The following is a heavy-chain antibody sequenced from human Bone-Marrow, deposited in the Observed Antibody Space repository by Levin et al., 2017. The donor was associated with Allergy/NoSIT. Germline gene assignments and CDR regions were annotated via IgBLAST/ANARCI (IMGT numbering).Heavy chain of an antibody. J-gene: IGHJ6*02. V-gene: IGHV1-8*01. D-gene: IGHD2-15*01. CDR3: ARGAGMVAATMGYYYGMDG. Sequence: PGESLKISCKASGYTFTSYDINWVRQATGQGLEWMGWMNPNSGNTGYAQKFQGRVTMTRNTSISTAYMELSSLRSEDTAVYYCARGAGMVAATMGYYYGMDGWGQGTTVTVSS. CDR2: MNPNSGNT. CDR1: GYTFTSYD.